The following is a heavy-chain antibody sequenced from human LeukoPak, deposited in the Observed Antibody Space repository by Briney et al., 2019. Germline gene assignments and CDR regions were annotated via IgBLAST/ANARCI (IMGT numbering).Heavy chain of an antibody. CDR1: GGSISSSSYY. Sequence: PSETLSLTCTVSGGSISSSSYYWGWIRQPPGKGLEWIGSIYYSGSTYYNPSLKSRVTISVDTSKNQFSPKLSSVTAADTAVYYCARHVGSSWENDYWGQGTLVTVSS. D-gene: IGHD6-13*01. CDR2: IYYSGST. CDR3: ARHVGSSWENDY. J-gene: IGHJ4*02. V-gene: IGHV4-39*01.